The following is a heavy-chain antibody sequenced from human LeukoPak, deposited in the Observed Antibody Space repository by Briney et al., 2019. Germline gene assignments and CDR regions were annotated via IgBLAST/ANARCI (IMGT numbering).Heavy chain of an antibody. CDR1: GYTFTSYD. V-gene: IGHV1-8*01. CDR2: MNPNSGNT. Sequence: VASVKVSCKASGYTFTSYDINWVRQATGQGLEWMGWMNPNSGNTGYAQKFQGRVTMTSNTSLSTAYMELSSLRSEDTAVYYCARRSYSSSWGLDYWGQGTLVTVSS. CDR3: ARRSYSSSWGLDY. D-gene: IGHD6-13*01. J-gene: IGHJ4*02.